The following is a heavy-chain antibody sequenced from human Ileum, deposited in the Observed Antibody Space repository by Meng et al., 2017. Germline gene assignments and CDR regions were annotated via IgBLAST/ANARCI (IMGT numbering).Heavy chain of an antibody. J-gene: IGHJ4*02. Sequence: GESLKISCTASGFTFGDYAMNWFRQASGKGLEWVGFIRSKAYGGTTEYAVSVKGRFTISRDDSKSIAYVQRNSLKTQDTAVYYCSRGGRYSSLWGQGILVTVSS. D-gene: IGHD6-19*01. V-gene: IGHV3-49*03. CDR1: GFTFGDYA. CDR3: SRGGRYSSL. CDR2: IRSKAYGGTT.